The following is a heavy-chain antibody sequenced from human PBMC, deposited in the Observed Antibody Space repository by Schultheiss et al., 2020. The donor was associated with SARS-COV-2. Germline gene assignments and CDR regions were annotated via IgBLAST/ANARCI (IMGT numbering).Heavy chain of an antibody. V-gene: IGHV4-30-4*01. D-gene: IGHD6-13*01. CDR3: ARELSSSSFDY. Sequence: SETLSLTCTVSGGSISSGDYYWSWIRQPPGKGLEWIGYIYYSGSTNYNPSLKSRVTISVDKSKNQFSLKLSSVTAADTAVYYCARELSSSSFDYWGQGTLVTVSS. CDR1: GGSISSGDYY. J-gene: IGHJ4*02. CDR2: IYYSGST.